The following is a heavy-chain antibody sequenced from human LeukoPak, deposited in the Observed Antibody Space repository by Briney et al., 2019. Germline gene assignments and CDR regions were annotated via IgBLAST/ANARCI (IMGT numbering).Heavy chain of an antibody. CDR1: GFTFGDYV. J-gene: IGHJ6*04. Sequence: PGRSLRLSCTASGFTFGDYVMSWVRQAPGKGLEWVSYISSSGSTIYYADSVKGRFTISRDNAKNSLYLQMNSLRAEDTAVYYCAELGITMIGGVWGKGTTVTISS. CDR2: ISSSGSTI. D-gene: IGHD3-10*02. CDR3: AELGITMIGGV. V-gene: IGHV3-48*03.